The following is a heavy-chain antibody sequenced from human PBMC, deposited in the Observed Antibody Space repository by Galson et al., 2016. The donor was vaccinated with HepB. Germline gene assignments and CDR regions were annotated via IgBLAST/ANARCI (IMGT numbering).Heavy chain of an antibody. J-gene: IGHJ5*02. CDR3: AKERGSSDGYALPFKS. V-gene: IGHV3-23*01. CDR1: GFTFENYA. D-gene: IGHD2-2*01. CDR2: ITGGGGTR. Sequence: SLRLSCAASGFTFENYAMNWVRQAPGKGLEWVSGITGGGGTRYYRDSVKGRFTVSRDNSKNMVYLQMNSLGADDTAVYYCAKERGSSDGYALPFKSWGQGSLVTVSS.